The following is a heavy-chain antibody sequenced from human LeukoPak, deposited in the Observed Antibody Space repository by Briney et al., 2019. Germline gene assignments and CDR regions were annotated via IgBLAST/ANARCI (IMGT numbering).Heavy chain of an antibody. J-gene: IGHJ3*02. V-gene: IGHV1-18*01. D-gene: IGHD3-10*01. CDR3: ASGDYYGSDAFDI. CDR1: GYTFTSYG. CDR2: ISAYNGNT. Sequence: GESLKISCKASGYTFTSYGISWVRQAPGQGLEWMGWISAYNGNTNYAQKLQGRVTMTTDTSTSTAYMELRSLRSDDTAVYYCASGDYYGSDAFDIWGQGTMVTVSS.